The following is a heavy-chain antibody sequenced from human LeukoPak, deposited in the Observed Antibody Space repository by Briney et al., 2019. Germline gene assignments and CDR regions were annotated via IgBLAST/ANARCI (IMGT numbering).Heavy chain of an antibody. CDR1: GYTFTSYG. CDR3: ARDGPGIAAAGYFRASADY. Sequence: ASVKVSCKASGYTFTSYGISWVRQAPGQGLEWMGWISAYNGNTKYAQNLQGRDTMTTDTYTSTAYMELRSLRSDDTAVYYCARDGPGIAAAGYFRASADYWGQGTLVTVSS. J-gene: IGHJ4*02. CDR2: ISAYNGNT. V-gene: IGHV1-18*01. D-gene: IGHD6-13*01.